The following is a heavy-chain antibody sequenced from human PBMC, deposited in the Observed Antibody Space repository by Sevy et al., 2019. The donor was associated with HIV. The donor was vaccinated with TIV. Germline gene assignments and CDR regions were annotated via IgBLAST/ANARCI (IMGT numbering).Heavy chain of an antibody. J-gene: IGHJ4*02. V-gene: IGHV3-7*03. CDR1: GFTFSSFW. Sequence: GGSLRLSCAASGFTFSSFWMTWVRQAPGKGLEWVANIHQDGSGKYYVDSVKGRFTISRDNLENSLYLQMNSLGAEDTAVYYCARYRSGWALGDYWGQGTLVTVSS. CDR3: ARYRSGWALGDY. D-gene: IGHD6-25*01. CDR2: IHQDGSGK.